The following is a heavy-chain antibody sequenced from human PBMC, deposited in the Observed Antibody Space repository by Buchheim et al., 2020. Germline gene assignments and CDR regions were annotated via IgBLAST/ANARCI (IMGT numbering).Heavy chain of an antibody. CDR3: ARDSGYRSEY. CDR1: GDSVSNGNW. D-gene: IGHD5-18*01. J-gene: IGHJ4*02. CDR2: IDHSGFT. Sequence: QVQLQESGPGLVKPSGTLSLTCAVSGDSVSNGNWWNWVRQPPGKGLEWIGEIDHSGFTKYNPSLKSRVTIYLVKPKNQFSLKLTSVTAADTAVYYCARDSGYRSEYWGQGTL. V-gene: IGHV4-4*02.